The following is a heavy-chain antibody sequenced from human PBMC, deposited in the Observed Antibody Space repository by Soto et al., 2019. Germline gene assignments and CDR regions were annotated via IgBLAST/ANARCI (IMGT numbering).Heavy chain of an antibody. V-gene: IGHV3-66*01. CDR2: VYSDGST. D-gene: IGHD3-22*01. CDR1: GFTVSSNY. CDR3: ARDPDYYYDH. J-gene: IGHJ4*02. Sequence: GGSLRLSCAASGFTVSSNYMSWVRQAPGKGLEWVSIVYSDGSTYYADSVKGRFNISRDNSKNTLYLQVNSLRVEDTAMYYCARDPDYYYDHWGQGTLVTVSS.